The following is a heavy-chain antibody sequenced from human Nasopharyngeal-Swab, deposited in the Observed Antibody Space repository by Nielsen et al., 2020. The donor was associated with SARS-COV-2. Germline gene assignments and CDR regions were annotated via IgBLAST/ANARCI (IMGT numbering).Heavy chain of an antibody. V-gene: IGHV4-61*08. Sequence: GSLRLSCTVSGGSISSGGYYWSWIRQHPGKGLEWIGYIYYSGSTNYNPSLKSRVTISVDTSKNQFSLKLSSVTAADTAVYYCARRLSGTHDYWGQGTLVTVSS. CDR3: ARRLSGTHDY. D-gene: IGHD2-2*01. CDR1: GGSISSGGYY. J-gene: IGHJ4*02. CDR2: IYYSGST.